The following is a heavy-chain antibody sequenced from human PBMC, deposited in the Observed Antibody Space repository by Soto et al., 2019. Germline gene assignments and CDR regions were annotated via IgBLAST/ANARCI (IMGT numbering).Heavy chain of an antibody. V-gene: IGHV3-33*01. CDR2: IWYDGSNK. Sequence: GGSLRLSCAASGLTFSSYGMHWVRQAPGKGLEWVAVIWYDGSNKYYADSVKGRFTISRDNSKNTLYLQMNSLRAEDTAVYYCARDTAGATGDYWGQGTLVTVSS. J-gene: IGHJ4*02. D-gene: IGHD1-26*01. CDR1: GLTFSSYG. CDR3: ARDTAGATGDY.